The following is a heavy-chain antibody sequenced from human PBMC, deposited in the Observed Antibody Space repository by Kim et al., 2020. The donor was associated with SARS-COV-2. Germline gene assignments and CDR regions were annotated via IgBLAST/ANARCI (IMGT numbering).Heavy chain of an antibody. CDR3: ARGDCSSTSCYILRAGYYYMDV. CDR2: IYYSGST. V-gene: IGHV4-59*01. D-gene: IGHD2-2*02. CDR1: GGSISSYY. Sequence: SETLSLTCTVSGGSISSYYWSWIRQPPGKGLEWIGYIYYSGSTNYNPSLKSRVTISVDTSKNQFSLKLSSVTAADTAVYYCARGDCSSTSCYILRAGYYYMDVWGKGTTVTVSS. J-gene: IGHJ6*03.